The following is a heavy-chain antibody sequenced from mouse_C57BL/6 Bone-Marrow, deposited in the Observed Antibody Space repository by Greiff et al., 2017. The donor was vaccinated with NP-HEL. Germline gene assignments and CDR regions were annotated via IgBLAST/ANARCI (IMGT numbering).Heavy chain of an antibody. D-gene: IGHD1-1*01. V-gene: IGHV1-69*01. J-gene: IGHJ2*01. Sequence: QVQLKQPGAELVMPGASVKLSCKASGYTFTSYWMHWVKQRPGQGLEWIGEIDPSDSYTNYNQKFKGKSTLTVDKSSSTAYMQLSSLTSEDSAVYYCARDYGSSYEGYFDYWGQGTTLTVSS. CDR2: IDPSDSYT. CDR3: ARDYGSSYEGYFDY. CDR1: GYTFTSYW.